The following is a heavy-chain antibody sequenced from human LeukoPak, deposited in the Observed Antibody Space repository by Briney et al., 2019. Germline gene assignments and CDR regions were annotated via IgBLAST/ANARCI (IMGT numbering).Heavy chain of an antibody. D-gene: IGHD1-26*01. V-gene: IGHV1-2*02. CDR3: ARVYSEST. Sequence: PSVKSSCKASGYTLTGYYMHWVRQAPGQGLEWMGWINPNSGGTNYAQKFQGRVTMTRDTSISTAYMELSRLRSDDTAVYYCARVYSESTWGQGTLVTVSS. J-gene: IGHJ5*02. CDR1: GYTLTGYY. CDR2: INPNSGGT.